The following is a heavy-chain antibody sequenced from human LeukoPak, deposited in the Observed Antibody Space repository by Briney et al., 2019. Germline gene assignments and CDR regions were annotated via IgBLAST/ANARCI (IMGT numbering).Heavy chain of an antibody. CDR2: ISWNSGSI. CDR1: GFTFDDYA. Sequence: GGSLRLSCAASGFTFDDYAMHWVRHAPGKGLEWVSGISWNSGSIGYADSVKGRFTISRDNAKNSLYLQMNSLRAEDTAVYYCAKLSPSRGPWYQLKSSAFDYWGQGTLVTVSS. D-gene: IGHD2-2*01. J-gene: IGHJ4*02. V-gene: IGHV3-9*01. CDR3: AKLSPSRGPWYQLKSSAFDY.